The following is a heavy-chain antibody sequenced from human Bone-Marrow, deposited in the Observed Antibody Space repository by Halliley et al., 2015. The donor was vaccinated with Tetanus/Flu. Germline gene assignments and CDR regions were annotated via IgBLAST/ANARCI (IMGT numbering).Heavy chain of an antibody. Sequence: APGKGLEWVSGINWNGGSTGYTGSVRGRFTISRDNSKNTLYLQMNSLRAEDTAVYYCTGLMGYWGQGTLVTVSS. V-gene: IGHV3-20*03. CDR3: TGLMGY. CDR2: INWNGGST. D-gene: IGHD2-8*01. J-gene: IGHJ4*02.